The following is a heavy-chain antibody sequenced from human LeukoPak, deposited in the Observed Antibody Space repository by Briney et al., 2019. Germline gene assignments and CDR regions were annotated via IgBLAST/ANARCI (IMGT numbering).Heavy chain of an antibody. CDR2: MNPNSGNT. CDR1: GYTFTSYD. J-gene: IGHJ4*02. Sequence: ASVKVSCKASGYTFTSYDINWVRQATGQGLEWMGWMNPNSGNTGYAQKFQGRVTMTRNTSISTAYMELSSLRSEDTAVYYCARDVRVRGSQAFGYWGQGTLVTVSS. CDR3: ARDVRVRGSQAFGY. D-gene: IGHD3-10*01. V-gene: IGHV1-8*01.